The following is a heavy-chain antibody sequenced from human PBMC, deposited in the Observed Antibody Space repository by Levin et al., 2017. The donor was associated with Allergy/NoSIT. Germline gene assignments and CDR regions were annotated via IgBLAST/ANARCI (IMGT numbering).Heavy chain of an antibody. J-gene: IGHJ5*02. D-gene: IGHD2-2*01. CDR1: GFTFSSYA. CDR2: ISGSGGGT. Sequence: GGSLRLSCAASGFTFSSYAMSWVRQAPGKGLEWVSAISGSGGGTYYADSVKGRFTISRDNSKDTLYLQMNGLRADDTAVYYCAKDLDTSWDTWFDPWGQGTLVTVSS. V-gene: IGHV3-23*01. CDR3: AKDLDTSWDTWFDP.